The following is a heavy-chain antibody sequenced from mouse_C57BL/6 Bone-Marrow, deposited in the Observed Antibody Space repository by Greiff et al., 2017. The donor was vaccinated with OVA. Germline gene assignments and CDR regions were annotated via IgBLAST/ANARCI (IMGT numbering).Heavy chain of an antibody. Sequence: QVQLQQPGAELVKPGASVKLSCKASGYTFTSYWMHWVKQRPGQGLEWIGMIHPNSGSTNYNEKFKSKATLTVDKSSSTAYMQLSSLTSEDSAVYYCASGTTVVAPYWYFDVWGTGTTVTVSS. CDR3: ASGTTVVAPYWYFDV. D-gene: IGHD1-1*01. CDR2: IHPNSGST. CDR1: GYTFTSYW. V-gene: IGHV1-64*01. J-gene: IGHJ1*03.